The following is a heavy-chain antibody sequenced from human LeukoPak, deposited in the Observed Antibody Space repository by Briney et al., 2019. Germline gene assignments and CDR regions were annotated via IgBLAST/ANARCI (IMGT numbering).Heavy chain of an antibody. CDR1: GFTFSSYS. Sequence: PGGSLRLSCAASGFTFSSYSMNWVRQAPGKGLEWVSSISSSSSYIYYADSVKGRFTISRDNAKNSLYLQMNSLRAEDTAVYYCASLVQHYYYMDVWGKGTTVTVSS. J-gene: IGHJ6*03. CDR3: ASLVQHYYYMDV. D-gene: IGHD3-16*02. V-gene: IGHV3-21*01. CDR2: ISSSSSYI.